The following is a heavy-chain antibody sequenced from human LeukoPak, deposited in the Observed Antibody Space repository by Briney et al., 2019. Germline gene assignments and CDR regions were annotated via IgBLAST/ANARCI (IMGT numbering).Heavy chain of an antibody. D-gene: IGHD3-10*01. CDR2: ISGGGGST. V-gene: IGHV3-23*01. CDR3: NNREF. CDR1: GFTFSSNA. J-gene: IGHJ4*02. Sequence: PGGSLRLSCAGSGFTFSSNAMSWVRQAPGKGLEWVSAISGGGGSTYYADSVKGRFTISRDDSKNTLYVQMNSLRAEDTAVYYCNNREFWGQGTLVTVSS.